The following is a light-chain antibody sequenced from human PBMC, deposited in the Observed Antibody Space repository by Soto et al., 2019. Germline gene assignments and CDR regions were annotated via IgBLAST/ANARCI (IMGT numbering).Light chain of an antibody. Sequence: DIQMTQSPSTLSASVGDRVTITCRATQSISSCLTWYQLKPGKAPKLLIYNASSLVGGVPSRFSGSGSGTEFTLTISSLQPDDFATYFCQQRYSSPITFGHGTKVDIK. CDR3: QQRYSSPIT. CDR2: NAS. CDR1: QSISSC. J-gene: IGKJ3*01. V-gene: IGKV1-39*01.